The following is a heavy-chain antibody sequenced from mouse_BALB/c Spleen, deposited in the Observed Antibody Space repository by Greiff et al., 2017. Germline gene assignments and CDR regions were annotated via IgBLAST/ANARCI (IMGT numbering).Heavy chain of an antibody. Sequence: EVQLQQSGPGLVKPSQTVSLTCTVTGISITTGNYRWSWIRQFPGNKLEWIGYIYYSGTITYNPSLTSRTTITRDTSKNQFFLEMNSLTAEDTATYYCARERDAMDYWGQGTSVTVSS. CDR1: GISITTGNYR. CDR3: ARERDAMDY. V-gene: IGHV3-5*02. J-gene: IGHJ4*01. CDR2: IYYSGTI.